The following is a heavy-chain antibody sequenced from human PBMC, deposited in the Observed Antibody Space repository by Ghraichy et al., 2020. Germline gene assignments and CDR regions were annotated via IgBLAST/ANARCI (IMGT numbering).Heavy chain of an antibody. V-gene: IGHV3-15*01. D-gene: IGHD3-22*01. J-gene: IGHJ4*02. Sequence: GGSLRLSCTASGFVFNNAWMSWVRQAPGKGLEWIGRIKSKSGGGTTDYAAPVKGRFTLSRDDSKNTLYLRMSSLKSEDTAVYYCTTEYYYDLHYWGQGTLVTVSS. CDR1: GFVFNNAW. CDR2: IKSKSGGGTT. CDR3: TTEYYYDLHY.